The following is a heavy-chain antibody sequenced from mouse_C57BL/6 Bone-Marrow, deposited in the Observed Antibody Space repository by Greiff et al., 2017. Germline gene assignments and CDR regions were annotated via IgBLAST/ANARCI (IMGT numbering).Heavy chain of an antibody. Sequence: EVHLVESGPSLVRPSQTLSLTCTVTGFSINSDCYWIWIRQFPGNKLEYIGYTFYSGITYYNPSLESRTYITRDTSKNQFSLKLSSVTTEDTATYYCARGYDYDGDYYAMDYWGQGTSVTVSS. CDR2: TFYSGIT. V-gene: IGHV3-3*01. CDR1: GFSINSDCY. D-gene: IGHD2-4*01. CDR3: ARGYDYDGDYYAMDY. J-gene: IGHJ4*01.